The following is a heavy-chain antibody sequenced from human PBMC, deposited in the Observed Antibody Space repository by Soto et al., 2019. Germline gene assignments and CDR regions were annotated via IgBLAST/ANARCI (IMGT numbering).Heavy chain of an antibody. CDR2: INPNSGGT. V-gene: IGHV1-2*04. Sequence: GASVKVSCKASGYTFTGYYMHWVRQAPGQGLEWMGWINPNSGGTNYAQKFQGWVTMTRDTSISTAYMELSRLRSDDTAVYYCAKDTGGIGYCSGDSFPRTASSIDLSGKGILVTVSS. J-gene: IGHJ5*02. CDR3: AKDTGGIGYCSGDSFPRTASSIDL. D-gene: IGHD2-15*01. CDR1: GYTFTGYY.